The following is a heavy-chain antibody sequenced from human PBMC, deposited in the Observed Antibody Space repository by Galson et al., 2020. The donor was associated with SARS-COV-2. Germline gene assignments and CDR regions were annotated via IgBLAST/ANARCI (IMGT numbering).Heavy chain of an antibody. CDR3: AKWEGAAPAFRY. D-gene: IGHD6-13*01. J-gene: IGHJ4*02. CDR1: GFTFSNYA. V-gene: IGHV3-23*01. Sequence: GGSLRLSCAVSGFTFSNYAMTWVRQAPGKGLEWISGISISGDQTYYAGSVKGRFTISRDNSKNTVYLQMNSLRAEDTAVYYCAKWEGAAPAFRYWGPGTLVT. CDR2: ISISGDQT.